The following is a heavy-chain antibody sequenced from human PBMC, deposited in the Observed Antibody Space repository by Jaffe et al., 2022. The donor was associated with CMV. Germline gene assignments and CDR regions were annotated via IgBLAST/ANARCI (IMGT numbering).Heavy chain of an antibody. J-gene: IGHJ4*02. Sequence: QVQLQQWGAGLLKPSETLSLTCAVYGGSFSGYYWSWIRQPPGKGLEWIGEINHSGSTNYNPSLKSRVTISVDTSKNQFSLKLSSVTAADTAVYYCARGIIGLRLGELVNWGQGTLVTVSS. CDR3: ARGIIGLRLGELVN. CDR1: GGSFSGYY. CDR2: INHSGST. V-gene: IGHV4-34*01. D-gene: IGHD3-16*01.